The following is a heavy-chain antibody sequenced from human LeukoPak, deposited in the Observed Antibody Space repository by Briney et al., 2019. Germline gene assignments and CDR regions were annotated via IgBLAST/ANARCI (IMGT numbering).Heavy chain of an antibody. CDR2: IRSKVSGGTT. V-gene: IGHV3-49*03. D-gene: IGHD1-7*01. Sequence: GGSLRLSCTVSGFTFGDYAMSWFRQAPGKGLEWVGFIRSKVSGGTTEYAASVKDRFTISRDDSKSIAYLQMNSLETEDTAVYYCTPSITGTTFKFDYWGQGTLVTVSS. J-gene: IGHJ4*02. CDR3: TPSITGTTFKFDY. CDR1: GFTFGDYA.